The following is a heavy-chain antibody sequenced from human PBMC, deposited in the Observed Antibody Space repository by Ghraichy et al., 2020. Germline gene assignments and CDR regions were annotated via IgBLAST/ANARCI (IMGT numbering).Heavy chain of an antibody. Sequence: GGSLRLSCAASGYTFSSYVMHWVRQAPGKGLEWVALIRSDGSDEHYADSVKGRFTISRDTSQNTLYLQMNSLRAKDTAVYYCAKGVTGYCSGGHCYFDYWGQGTLVTVSS. CDR3: AKGVTGYCSGGHCYFDY. CDR1: GYTFSSYV. D-gene: IGHD2-15*01. CDR2: IRSDGSDE. J-gene: IGHJ4*02. V-gene: IGHV3-30*02.